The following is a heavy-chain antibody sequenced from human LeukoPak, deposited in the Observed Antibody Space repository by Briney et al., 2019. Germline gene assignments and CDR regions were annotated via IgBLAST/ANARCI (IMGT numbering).Heavy chain of an antibody. V-gene: IGHV4-34*01. CDR1: GGSFSGYY. CDR3: ARRVGYYGSGSYYNR. CDR2: INHSGST. D-gene: IGHD3-10*01. Sequence: SETLSLTCAVYGGSFSGYYWSWIRQPPGKGLEWIGEINHSGSTNYNPSLKSRVTISVDTSKNQFSLKLSSVTAADTAVYYCARRVGYYGSGSYYNRWGQGTLVTVSS. J-gene: IGHJ4*02.